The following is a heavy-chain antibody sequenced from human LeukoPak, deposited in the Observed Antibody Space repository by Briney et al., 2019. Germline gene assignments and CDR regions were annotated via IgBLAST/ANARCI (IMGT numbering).Heavy chain of an antibody. Sequence: AGSLRLSCATSGFPFSDYYMSWIRQTPGKGLEWVAYISGTSSYTDYADSVKGRFTISRDSAKNSLYLQMNSLRAEDTAVYYCARERGTSGSNYFDYWGQGTLVTVSS. CDR2: ISGTSSYT. D-gene: IGHD3-10*01. V-gene: IGHV3-11*05. J-gene: IGHJ4*02. CDR3: ARERGTSGSNYFDY. CDR1: GFPFSDYY.